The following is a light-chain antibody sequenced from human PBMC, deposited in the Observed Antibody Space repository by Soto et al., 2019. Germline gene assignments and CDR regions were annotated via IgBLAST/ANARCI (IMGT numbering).Light chain of an antibody. CDR2: DAS. Sequence: ETVLTQSPGTLSLSPEERATLSCRASQSVSSSYLAWYQQKLGQAPRLLIYDASSRATGIPDRFSGSGSGTDFTLTISRLEPEDFAVYYCQQYVRSPPSWTFGQGTKVEIK. CDR1: QSVSSSY. V-gene: IGKV3-20*01. CDR3: QQYVRSPPSWT. J-gene: IGKJ1*01.